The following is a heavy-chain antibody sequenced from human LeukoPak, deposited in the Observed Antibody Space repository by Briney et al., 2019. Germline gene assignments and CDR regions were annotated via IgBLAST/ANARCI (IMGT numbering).Heavy chain of an antibody. CDR3: ARDVEIVGAGWYFDL. Sequence: PGGSLRLSCAASGFIFSSYAMTWVRQAPGKGLEWVSSISMTGGSTYYADSVKGRFTLSRDNSKNTLLLQMKNVRAEDTAVYYCARDVEIVGAGWYFDLWGRGTLVTVSS. J-gene: IGHJ2*01. V-gene: IGHV3-23*01. CDR1: GFIFSSYA. CDR2: ISMTGGST. D-gene: IGHD1-26*01.